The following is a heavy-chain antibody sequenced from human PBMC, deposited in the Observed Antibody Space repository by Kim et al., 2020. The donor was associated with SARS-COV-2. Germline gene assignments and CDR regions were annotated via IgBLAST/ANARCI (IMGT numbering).Heavy chain of an antibody. CDR2: IYHSGST. V-gene: IGHV4-38-2*02. CDR1: GYSISSGYY. Sequence: SETLSRTCTVSGYSISSGYYWGWIRQPPGKGLEWIGSIYHSGSTYYNPSLKSRVTISVDTSKNQFSLKLSSVTAADTAVYYCAKVMSGFDPWGQGTLVTV. CDR3: AKVMSGFDP. J-gene: IGHJ5*02.